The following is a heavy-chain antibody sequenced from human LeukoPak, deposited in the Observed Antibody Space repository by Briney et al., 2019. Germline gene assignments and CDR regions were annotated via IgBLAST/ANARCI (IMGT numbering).Heavy chain of an antibody. V-gene: IGHV5-51*01. CDR1: GYSFTSYW. CDR2: IYPGDSDT. D-gene: IGHD6-6*01. J-gene: IGHJ5*02. Sequence: GESLKISCKGSGYSFTSYWIGWGRQMPGKGLEWMGIIYPGDSDTRYSPSFQGQVTISADKSISTAYLQWSSLKASDTAMYYCARGRGSSAGLINWFDPWGQGALVTVSS. CDR3: ARGRGSSAGLINWFDP.